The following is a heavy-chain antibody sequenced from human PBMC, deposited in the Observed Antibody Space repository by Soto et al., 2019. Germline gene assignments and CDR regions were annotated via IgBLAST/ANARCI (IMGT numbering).Heavy chain of an antibody. CDR3: ARDRASYSYHYYGMDV. V-gene: IGHV3-23*01. CDR1: GFTFSSYA. D-gene: IGHD1-26*01. CDR2: LSGSGGTT. J-gene: IGHJ6*02. Sequence: GGSLRLSCAASGFTFSSYAMAWVRQTPGKGLEWVSTLSGSGGTTYYADSVKGQFTISRDNSKNSLYLQMNSLRVEDTAVYYCARDRASYSYHYYGMDVWGQGTTVTVSS.